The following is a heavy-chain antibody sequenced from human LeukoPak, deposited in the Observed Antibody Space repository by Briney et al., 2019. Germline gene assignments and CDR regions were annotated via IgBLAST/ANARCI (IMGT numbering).Heavy chain of an antibody. D-gene: IGHD6-13*01. Sequence: ASVKLSCKASGSTFASYYMHWVRQAPGQGLEWMGIINPSGFSTRYAQRFQGRVTMTRDTSTSTVYMELRSLRSEDTAVYYCARDKNGVAFSSSCFDYWGQGTLVTVSS. CDR3: ARDKNGVAFSSSCFDY. J-gene: IGHJ4*02. CDR1: GSTFASYY. V-gene: IGHV1-46*01. CDR2: INPSGFST.